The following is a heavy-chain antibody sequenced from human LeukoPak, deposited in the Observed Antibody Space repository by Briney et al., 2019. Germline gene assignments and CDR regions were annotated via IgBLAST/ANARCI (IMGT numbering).Heavy chain of an antibody. D-gene: IGHD3-22*01. J-gene: IGHJ3*02. V-gene: IGHV3-74*01. CDR3: ARPTYYYDSSGYYDDAFDI. Sequence: GGSLRLSCAASGFTFSSYEMNWVRQAPGKGLVWVSRINSDGSSTSYADSVKGRFTISRDNAKNTLYLQMNSLRAEDTAVYYCARPTYYYDSSGYYDDAFDIWGQGTMVTVSS. CDR2: INSDGSST. CDR1: GFTFSSYE.